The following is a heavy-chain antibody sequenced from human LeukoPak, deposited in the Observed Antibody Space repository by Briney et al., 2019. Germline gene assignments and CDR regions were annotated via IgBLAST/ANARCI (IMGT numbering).Heavy chain of an antibody. J-gene: IGHJ6*03. V-gene: IGHV1-24*01. Sequence: VASVKVSCKVSGYTLTELSMHWVRQAPGKRLEWMGGFDPEDGETIYAQKFQGRVTMTEDTSTDTAYMELSSLRSEDTAVYYCATDRGHSAYYYMDVWGKGTTVTVSS. CDR3: ATDRGHSAYYYMDV. CDR2: FDPEDGET. D-gene: IGHD2-15*01. CDR1: GYTLTELS.